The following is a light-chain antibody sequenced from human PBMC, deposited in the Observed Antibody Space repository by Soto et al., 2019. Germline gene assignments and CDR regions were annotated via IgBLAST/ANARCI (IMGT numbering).Light chain of an antibody. Sequence: QSALTQPASVSGSPGQSIAISCTGSSSDVGIYNYVSWYQQHPGKVPKLIIYDVSTRPSGLSNRFSGSKSGNTASLTISGLQAEDEADYFCSSYASTSTLVVFGGGTKLTVL. J-gene: IGLJ2*01. CDR1: SSDVGIYNY. CDR3: SSYASTSTLVV. V-gene: IGLV2-14*03. CDR2: DVS.